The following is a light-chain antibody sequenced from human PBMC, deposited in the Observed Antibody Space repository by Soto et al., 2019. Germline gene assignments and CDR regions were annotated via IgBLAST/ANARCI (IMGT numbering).Light chain of an antibody. J-gene: IGLJ2*01. CDR1: SSNIGNNY. V-gene: IGLV1-51*01. CDR2: DNN. CDR3: ETWDSSLSAGV. Sequence: QSVLTQPPSVSAAPGQKVTISCSGSSSNIGNNYVSWYQQLPGTAPKLLIYDNNKRPSGIPDRFSGSKSDTSATLDITGLQTGDEADYYCETWDSSLSAGVFGGGTQLTVL.